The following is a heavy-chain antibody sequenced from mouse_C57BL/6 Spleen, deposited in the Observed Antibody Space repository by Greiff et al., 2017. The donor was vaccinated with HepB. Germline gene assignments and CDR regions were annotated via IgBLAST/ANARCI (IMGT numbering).Heavy chain of an antibody. V-gene: IGHV1-69*01. J-gene: IGHJ2*01. CDR2: IDPSDSYT. D-gene: IGHD2-3*01. CDR3: ARTYDGSIDY. CDR1: GYTFTSYW. Sequence: QVQLQQPGAELVMPGASVKLSCKASGYTFTSYWMHWVKQRPGQGLEWIGEIDPSDSYTNYNQKFKGKSTLTVDKSSSTAYMQLSSLTSEDSAVYYCARTYDGSIDYWGQGTTLTVSS.